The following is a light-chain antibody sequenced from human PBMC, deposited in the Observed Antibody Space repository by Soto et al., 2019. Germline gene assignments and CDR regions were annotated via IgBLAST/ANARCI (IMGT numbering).Light chain of an antibody. Sequence: QSALTQPASVSGSPGQSITISCIGTSSDVGSYKYVSWYQQYPGKAPKLMIYDVSNRPAWVSNRFSGAKSGNTASLTISGLQAEDEADYYCSSYTSSSTVVFGEGTKLAVL. CDR3: SSYTSSSTVV. CDR1: SSDVGSYKY. J-gene: IGLJ2*01. V-gene: IGLV2-14*03. CDR2: DVS.